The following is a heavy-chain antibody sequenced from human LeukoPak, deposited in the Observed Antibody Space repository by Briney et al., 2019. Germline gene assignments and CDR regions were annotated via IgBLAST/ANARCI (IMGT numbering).Heavy chain of an antibody. CDR3: AKEGTMGWFDP. CDR2: ISYDGSNK. Sequence: GGSLSLSCAASGSTFSSYGMHWVRQAPGKGLEWVAVISYDGSNKYYADSVKGRFTISRDNSKNTLYLQMNSLRAEDTAVYYCAKEGTMGWFDPWGQGTLVTVSS. D-gene: IGHD3-10*01. CDR1: GSTFSSYG. V-gene: IGHV3-30*18. J-gene: IGHJ5*02.